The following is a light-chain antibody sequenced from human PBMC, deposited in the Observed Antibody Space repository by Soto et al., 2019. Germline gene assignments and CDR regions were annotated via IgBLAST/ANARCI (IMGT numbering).Light chain of an antibody. CDR1: QSVSSSF. J-gene: IGKJ2*01. CDR2: GAS. CDR3: PHYDSSPYT. Sequence: EIVLTQSPGTLSLSPGERATLSCRASQSVSSSFLAWYQQKPGQAPRLLIYGASSRATGIPDRFSGSGSGTDFTLTISRLEPEDFAVYYGPHYDSSPYTFGQGTKLEIK. V-gene: IGKV3-20*01.